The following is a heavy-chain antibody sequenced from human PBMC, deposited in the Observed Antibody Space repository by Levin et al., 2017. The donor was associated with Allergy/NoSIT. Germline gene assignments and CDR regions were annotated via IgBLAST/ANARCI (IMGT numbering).Heavy chain of an antibody. J-gene: IGHJ4*02. D-gene: IGHD4-17*01. Sequence: AGGSLRLSCAASGFTFSSYDMHWVRQATGKGLEWVSAIGTAGDTYYPGSVKGRFTISRENAKNSLYLQMNSLRAGDTAVYYCARGLYDYGDYMDYWGQGTLVTVSS. V-gene: IGHV3-13*04. CDR2: IGTAGDT. CDR3: ARGLYDYGDYMDY. CDR1: GFTFSSYD.